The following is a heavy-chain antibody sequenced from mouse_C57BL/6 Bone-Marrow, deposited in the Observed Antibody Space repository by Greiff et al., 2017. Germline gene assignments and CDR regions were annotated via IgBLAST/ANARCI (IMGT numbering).Heavy chain of an antibody. CDR2: IYPGSGST. CDR1: GYTFTSYW. V-gene: IGHV1-55*01. D-gene: IGHD2-14*01. Sequence: QVQLQQPGAELVKPGASVKMSCKASGYTFTSYWITWVKQRPGQGLEWIGVIYPGSGSTNYNEKFKSQATLTVDTSSSTAYTQLSSRTSEDSAVYYCERRGLPYGYVDARDFWGQGISVTVSS. J-gene: IGHJ4*01. CDR3: ERRGLPYGYVDARDF.